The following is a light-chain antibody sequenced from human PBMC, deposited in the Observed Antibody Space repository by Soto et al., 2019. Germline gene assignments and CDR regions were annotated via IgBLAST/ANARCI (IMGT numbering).Light chain of an antibody. V-gene: IGLV1-40*01. J-gene: IGLJ1*01. CDR1: SSNFGAGSD. CDR2: DNN. Sequence: QSVLTQPPSVSGAPGQRVTIPCTGSSSNFGAGSDVHWYQQLPGKAPKVLMFDNNNRPSGVPDRFSGSKSGTSAALAITGLQSEDEADYYCQSYDNSLAGYVFGTGTKVTV. CDR3: QSYDNSLAGYV.